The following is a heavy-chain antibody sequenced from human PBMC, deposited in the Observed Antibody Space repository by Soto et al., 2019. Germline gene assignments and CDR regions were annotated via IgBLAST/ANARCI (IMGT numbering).Heavy chain of an antibody. V-gene: IGHV4-59*01. CDR3: ARDQNGSPHFDY. Sequence: PSETLSLPWTVSCGSLSSYYCSWIRQPPGKGLEWIGYIYYSGNTNYNPSLKSRVTISVDTSKNQFSLKLSSVTAADTAVYYCARDQNGSPHFDYWGQGTLVTVSS. J-gene: IGHJ4*02. CDR2: IYYSGNT. D-gene: IGHD1-26*01. CDR1: CGSLSSYY.